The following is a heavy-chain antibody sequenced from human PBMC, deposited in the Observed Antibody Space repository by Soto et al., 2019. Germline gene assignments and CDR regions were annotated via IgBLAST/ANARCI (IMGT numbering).Heavy chain of an antibody. J-gene: IGHJ4*02. CDR3: ARELLWYYDFLSGSRAYDY. V-gene: IGHV1-46*01. D-gene: IGHD3-3*01. Sequence: ASVKVSCKASGDTFTSYYMHWVRKAPGEGLEWMGIINPSGGSTSYAQKFQGRVTMTRDTSTSTVYMELSSLRSEDTAVYYCARELLWYYDFLSGSRAYDYWGPG. CDR1: GDTFTSYY. CDR2: INPSGGST.